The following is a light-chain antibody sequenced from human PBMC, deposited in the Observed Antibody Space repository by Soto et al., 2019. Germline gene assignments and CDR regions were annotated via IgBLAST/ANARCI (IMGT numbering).Light chain of an antibody. V-gene: IGLV1-44*01. CDR2: SNN. CDR1: SSNIGSNT. CDR3: AAWDDSLNAVYV. J-gene: IGLJ1*01. Sequence: QSVLTQPPSASGTPGQRVTISCSVSSSNIGSNTVNWYQQLPGTAPKLLIYSNNQRPSGVPDRFSGSKSGTSASLAISGLQSEDEADYYCAAWDDSLNAVYVFGTGTKVTVL.